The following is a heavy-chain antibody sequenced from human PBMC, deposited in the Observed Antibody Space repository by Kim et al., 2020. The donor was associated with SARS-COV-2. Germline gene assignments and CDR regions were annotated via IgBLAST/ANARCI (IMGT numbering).Heavy chain of an antibody. J-gene: IGHJ6*02. Sequence: AESVKARFTISRDNSKHTLYLQMNSRRAEDTAVYYCAKGGPENYYYGMDVWGQGTTVTVSS. V-gene: IGHV3-23*01. CDR3: AKGGPENYYYGMDV. D-gene: IGHD6-25*01.